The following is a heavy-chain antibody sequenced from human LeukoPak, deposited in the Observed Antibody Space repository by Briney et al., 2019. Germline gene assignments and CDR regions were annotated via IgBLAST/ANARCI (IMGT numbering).Heavy chain of an antibody. CDR2: LASDESNK. Sequence: GGSLRLSCAASGFTVSSTYMSWVRQAPGKGLMWVSRLASDESNKIYADSVKGRFTISRDNAKNTLYLQMNSLRVEDTGIYYCARDAGWGRLDSWGQGALVTVSS. V-gene: IGHV3-74*01. CDR1: GFTVSSTY. J-gene: IGHJ4*02. CDR3: ARDAGWGRLDS. D-gene: IGHD3-16*01.